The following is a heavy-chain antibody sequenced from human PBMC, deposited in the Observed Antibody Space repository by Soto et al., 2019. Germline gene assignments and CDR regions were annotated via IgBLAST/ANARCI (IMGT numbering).Heavy chain of an antibody. CDR2: ISSSSSTI. D-gene: IGHD5-18*01. CDR1: GFTFSSYS. J-gene: IGHJ6*02. CDR3: ARDCSYGPKKYYYYYGMDV. V-gene: IGHV3-48*02. Sequence: GGSLRLSCAASGFTFSSYSMNWVRQAPGKGLEWVSYISSSSSTIYYADSVKGRFTISRDNAKNSLYLQMNSLRDEDTAVYYCARDCSYGPKKYYYYYGMDVWGQGTTVTVSS.